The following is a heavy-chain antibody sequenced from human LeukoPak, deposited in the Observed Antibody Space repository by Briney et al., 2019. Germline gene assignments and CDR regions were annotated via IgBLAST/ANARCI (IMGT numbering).Heavy chain of an antibody. V-gene: IGHV4-59*01. CDR3: AGSYNWSDDFDY. Sequence: SETLSLTCTVSIDAISSYYWSWIRQPPGKGLEWIGYIFYSGSTNYNPSLKSRVTISVDTSKNQLSLKLNSVTAADTAVYYCAGSYNWSDDFDYWGPGTLVTVSS. CDR1: IDAISSYY. CDR2: IFYSGST. D-gene: IGHD1-1*01. J-gene: IGHJ4*02.